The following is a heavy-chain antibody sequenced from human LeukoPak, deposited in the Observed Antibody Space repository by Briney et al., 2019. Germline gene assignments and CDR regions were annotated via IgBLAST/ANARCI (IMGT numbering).Heavy chain of an antibody. V-gene: IGHV1-18*01. CDR1: GYTFTSYG. Sequence: ASVKVSCKASGYTFTSYGISWVRQAPGQGLEWMGWISAYNGNTNYAQKLQGRVTMTTDTSTSTAYMELRSLRSDDTAVYYCARDLRQRYVVIAAPTYHNWFDPWGQGTLVTVSS. CDR2: ISAYNGNT. D-gene: IGHD3-22*01. CDR3: ARDLRQRYVVIAAPTYHNWFDP. J-gene: IGHJ5*02.